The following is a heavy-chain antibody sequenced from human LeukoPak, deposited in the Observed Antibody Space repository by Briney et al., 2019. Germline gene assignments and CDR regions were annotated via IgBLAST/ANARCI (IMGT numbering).Heavy chain of an antibody. J-gene: IGHJ4*02. CDR2: ISGSGGST. D-gene: IGHD6-19*01. CDR3: AKRGSVGYSSGLDY. V-gene: IGHV3-23*01. Sequence: GGSLRLSCAASGFTFSSYAMSWVRQAPGKGLEWVSAISGSGGSTYYADSVKGRFTISRDNSKNTLYLQMNSLRAEDTAVYYCAKRGSVGYSSGLDYWGQGTLVTVSS. CDR1: GFTFSSYA.